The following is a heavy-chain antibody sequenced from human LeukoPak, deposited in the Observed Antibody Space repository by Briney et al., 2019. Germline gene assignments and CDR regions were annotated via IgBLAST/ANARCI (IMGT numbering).Heavy chain of an antibody. CDR3: ARVGTYAFDI. Sequence: SETLSLTCTVSGGSIGRYYWSWIRQSPGKGLEWIGYIYYSGNSNYNPSLKSRVTISVDTSKNQFSLKLSSVTAADTAVYYCARVGTYAFDIWGQGTTVTVSS. CDR2: IYYSGNS. V-gene: IGHV4-59*01. CDR1: GGSIGRYY. J-gene: IGHJ3*02.